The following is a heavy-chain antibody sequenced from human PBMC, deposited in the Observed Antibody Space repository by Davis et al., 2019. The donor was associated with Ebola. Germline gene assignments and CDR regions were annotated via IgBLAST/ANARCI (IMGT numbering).Heavy chain of an antibody. CDR3: ARECSDGVHWWFDP. CDR1: AATFSSYA. CDR2: IIPILGIA. Sequence: SVKVSCNASAATFSSYAISWVRQAPGPGLEWMGRIIPILGIANYAQKFQGRVTITADKSTSTAYMELSSLRSEDTAGYYCARECSDGVHWWFDPWGQGTLVTASS. V-gene: IGHV1-69*04. J-gene: IGHJ5*02. D-gene: IGHD2-15*01.